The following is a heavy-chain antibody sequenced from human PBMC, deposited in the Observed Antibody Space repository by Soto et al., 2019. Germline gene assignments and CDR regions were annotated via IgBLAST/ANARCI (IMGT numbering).Heavy chain of an antibody. V-gene: IGHV1-3*01. D-gene: IGHD2-2*01. Sequence: ASVKVSCKTSGYPFPSFEVHWIRQAPGQRPEWMGGISNAGSGNTKYSQRFQDRLTITGDKRATTVYMALSSLTSEDTATYYCARESNHYQDFFQNWGQGTQVTVSS. CDR2: ISNAGSGNT. J-gene: IGHJ4*02. CDR3: ARESNHYQDFFQN. CDR1: GYPFPSFE.